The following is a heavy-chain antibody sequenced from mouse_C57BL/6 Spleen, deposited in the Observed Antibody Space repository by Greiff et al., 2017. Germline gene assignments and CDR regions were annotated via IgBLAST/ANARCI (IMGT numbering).Heavy chain of an antibody. D-gene: IGHD1-1*01. Sequence: EVKLEESGGGLVQPKGSLKLSCAASGFSFNTYAMNWVRQAPGKGLEWVARIRSKSNNYATYYADSVKDRFTISRDDSESMLYLQMNNLKTEDTAMYYCVRSYYYGRGFDYWGQGTTLTVSS. CDR3: VRSYYYGRGFDY. J-gene: IGHJ2*01. V-gene: IGHV10-1*01. CDR1: GFSFNTYA. CDR2: IRSKSNNYAT.